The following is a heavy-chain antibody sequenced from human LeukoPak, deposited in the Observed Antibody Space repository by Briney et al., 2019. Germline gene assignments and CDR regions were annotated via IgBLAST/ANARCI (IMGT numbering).Heavy chain of an antibody. CDR2: IYPADSDI. D-gene: IGHD2-15*01. J-gene: IGHJ5*02. CDR1: GYSFTNDW. CDR3: ARQEYCSGGSCYTWSDP. Sequence: GESLKISCKSSGYSFTNDWIGWVRQMPGKGLEWMGIIYPADSDIRYSPSFQGQVTISADKSISTAYLQWSSLKASDTAMYYCARQEYCSGGSCYTWSDPWGQGTLVTVSS. V-gene: IGHV5-51*01.